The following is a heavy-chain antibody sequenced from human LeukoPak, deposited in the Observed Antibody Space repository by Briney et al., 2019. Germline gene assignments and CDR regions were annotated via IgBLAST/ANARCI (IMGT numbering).Heavy chain of an antibody. CDR1: GFTFSSYS. D-gene: IGHD3/OR15-3a*01. CDR3: ARDGRPYYYYYMDV. CDR2: IYSGGST. Sequence: GGSLRLSCAASGFTFSSYSMNWVRQAPGKGLEWVSVIYSGGSTYYADSVKGRFTISRDNSKNTLYLQMNSLRAEDTAVYYCARDGRPYYYYYMDVWGKGTTVTVSS. J-gene: IGHJ6*03. V-gene: IGHV3-53*01.